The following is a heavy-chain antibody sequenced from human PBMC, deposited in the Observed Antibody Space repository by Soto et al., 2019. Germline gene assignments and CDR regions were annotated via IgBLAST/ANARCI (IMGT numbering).Heavy chain of an antibody. CDR3: ARQNRAASRIWFDP. D-gene: IGHD6-13*01. Sequence: SSETLSLTCTVSGGSISSSSYYWGWIRQPPGKGLEWIGSIYYSGSTYYNPSLKSRVTISVDTSKNQFSLKLSSVTAADTAVYYCARQNRAASRIWFDPWGQVTLVSVS. V-gene: IGHV4-39*01. J-gene: IGHJ5*02. CDR2: IYYSGST. CDR1: GGSISSSSYY.